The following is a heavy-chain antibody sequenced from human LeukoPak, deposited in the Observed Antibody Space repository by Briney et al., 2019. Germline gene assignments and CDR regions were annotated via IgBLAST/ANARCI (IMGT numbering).Heavy chain of an antibody. CDR3: AREHETYYYDSNGLDY. J-gene: IGHJ4*02. Sequence: GGSLRLSCAASGFTFSSYSMNWVRQAPGKGLEWVSSISSSGNFIYYADSVKGRFTISRDNAKSSLYLQMNSLRAEDTAVYYCAREHETYYYDSNGLDYWGQGTLVTVSS. V-gene: IGHV3-21*04. CDR2: ISSSGNFI. CDR1: GFTFSSYS. D-gene: IGHD3-22*01.